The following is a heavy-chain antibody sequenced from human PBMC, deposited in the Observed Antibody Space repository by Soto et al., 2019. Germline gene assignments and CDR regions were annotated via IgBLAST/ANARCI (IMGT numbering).Heavy chain of an antibody. CDR2: ISSDGNDK. CDR1: GFTFSKYG. J-gene: IGHJ4*02. D-gene: IGHD3-16*01. V-gene: IGHV3-30*18. Sequence: QVQLVESGGGVVQPGRSLRLSCAASGFTFSKYGMHWVRQAPGKGLEWVTTISSDGNDKYYADSVKGRFTISRDNSKNTLDMQMNALRAEDNDVYYCAKGIMSAHKFLDHWGQGTLVTVSS. CDR3: AKGIMSAHKFLDH.